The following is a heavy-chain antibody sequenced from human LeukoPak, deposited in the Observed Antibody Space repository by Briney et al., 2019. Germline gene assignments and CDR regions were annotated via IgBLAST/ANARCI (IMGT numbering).Heavy chain of an antibody. J-gene: IGHJ4*02. V-gene: IGHV4-59*11. CDR1: GGSISSHY. CDR2: FCCSGST. CDR3: ARSIVGANKPYHFEH. D-gene: IGHD1-26*01. Sequence: SETLSLTCTVSGGSISSHYWSWIRQPPGEGLEWIGSFCCSGSTNYNPSLKSRVTISVDTSKNQFSLNLSSVTAADTAVYYCARSIVGANKPYHFEHWGQGTLVTVSS.